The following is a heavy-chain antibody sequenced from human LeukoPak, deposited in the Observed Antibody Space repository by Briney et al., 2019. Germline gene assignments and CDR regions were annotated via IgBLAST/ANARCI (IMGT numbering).Heavy chain of an antibody. D-gene: IGHD3-22*01. CDR2: SIPIFGTA. J-gene: IGHJ4*02. CDR1: GYTFTGYY. Sequence: SVKVSCKASGYTFTGYYMHWVRQAPGQGLEWMGGSIPIFGTANYAQKFQGRVTITADKSTSTACMELSSLRSEDTAVYYCASSLDDSSGYYYDYWGQGTLVTVSS. V-gene: IGHV1-69*06. CDR3: ASSLDDSSGYYYDY.